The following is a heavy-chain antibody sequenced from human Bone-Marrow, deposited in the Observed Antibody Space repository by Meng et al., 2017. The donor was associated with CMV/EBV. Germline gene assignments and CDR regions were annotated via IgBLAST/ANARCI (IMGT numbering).Heavy chain of an antibody. V-gene: IGHV4-34*01. Sequence: QSPLQQCGAGLLKTLETLSLTCAVYGGSFSVYYGSWIRQPPGKGLEWIGEINHSGSTNYNPSLKSRVTISVDTSKNQFSLKLSSVTAADTAVYYCCGRSRQLARVRPFDYWGQGTLVTVSS. CDR2: INHSGST. CDR3: CGRSRQLARVRPFDY. CDR1: GGSFSVYY. D-gene: IGHD6-6*01. J-gene: IGHJ4*02.